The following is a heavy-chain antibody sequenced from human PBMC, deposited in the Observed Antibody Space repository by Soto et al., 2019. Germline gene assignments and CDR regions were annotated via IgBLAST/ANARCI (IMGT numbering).Heavy chain of an antibody. CDR3: ARPDENSFPSGLDV. V-gene: IGHV3-53*01. CDR1: GVSVCDYH. CDR2: LYRGGYI. D-gene: IGHD4-4*01. Sequence: PWGSLRLSCKVSGVSVCDYHLTFFRHSPLRWLEWVSILYRGGYIRYRDSVLGRFTISRDTSKNTLYLQMNYLTVEDTATYYCARPDENSFPSGLDVWGQGTTVTVSS. J-gene: IGHJ6*02.